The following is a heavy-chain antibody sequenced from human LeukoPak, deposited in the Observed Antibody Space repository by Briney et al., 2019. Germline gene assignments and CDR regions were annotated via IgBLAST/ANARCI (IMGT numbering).Heavy chain of an antibody. Sequence: SETLSLTCAVYGGSFSGYYWSWIRQPPGKGLEWIGEITHSGSTNYNPSLKSRVTISVDTSKNQFSLKLSSVAAADTAVYYCARGRGWYSSSSVYFDYWGQGTLVTVSS. CDR2: ITHSGST. V-gene: IGHV4-34*01. CDR1: GGSFSGYY. J-gene: IGHJ4*02. CDR3: ARGRGWYSSSSVYFDY. D-gene: IGHD6-6*01.